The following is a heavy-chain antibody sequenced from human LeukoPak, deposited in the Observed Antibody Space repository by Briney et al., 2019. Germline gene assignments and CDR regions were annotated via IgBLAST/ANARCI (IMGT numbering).Heavy chain of an antibody. CDR2: IYSSGTT. V-gene: IGHV4-59*01. CDR3: ARLTADDYYYYMDV. CDR1: GVSISGYY. D-gene: IGHD3-9*01. J-gene: IGHJ6*03. Sequence: SETLSLTCSVSGVSISGYYWSWFRQPPGKGLEWFAYIYSSGTTTYNPSLESRVTISVDTSTNQFSLKLNSVTAADTAVYYCARLTADDYYYYMDVWGKGTTVTISS.